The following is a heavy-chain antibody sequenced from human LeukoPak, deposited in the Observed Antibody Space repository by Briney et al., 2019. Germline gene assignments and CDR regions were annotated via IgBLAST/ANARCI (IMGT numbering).Heavy chain of an antibody. CDR1: GGSISSSSYY. Sequence: SETLSLTCTVSGGSISSSSYYWGWIRRPPGKGLEWIGEIYHSGSTNYNPSLKSRVTISVDKSKDQFSLKLSCVTAADTAVYYYARGPRSSYYRMWSGHYFDYCGQGTLVTVSS. J-gene: IGHJ4*02. CDR2: IYHSGST. V-gene: IGHV4-39*07. CDR3: ARGPRSSYYRMWSGHYFDY. D-gene: IGHD3-22*01.